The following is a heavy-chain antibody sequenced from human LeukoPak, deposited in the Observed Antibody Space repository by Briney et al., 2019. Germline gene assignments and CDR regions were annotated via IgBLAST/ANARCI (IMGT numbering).Heavy chain of an antibody. CDR1: GFTFSSYS. V-gene: IGHV3-66*01. CDR2: IYTGGNT. J-gene: IGHJ4*02. D-gene: IGHD4-11*01. Sequence: GGSLRPSCAASGFTFSSYSTNWVRQAPGKGLEWVSVIYTGGNTYYADSVKGRFTISRDNSKNTVYLQMNSLRAEDTAVYYCARDSYMGYWGQGTLVTVSS. CDR3: ARDSYMGY.